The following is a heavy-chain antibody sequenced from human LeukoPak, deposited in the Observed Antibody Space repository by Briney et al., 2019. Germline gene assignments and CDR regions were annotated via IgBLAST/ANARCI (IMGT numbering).Heavy chain of an antibody. D-gene: IGHD4-11*01. Sequence: SGGSLRLSCGASGFTFSHYGMHWVRQTPGAGLEWVAVIWSDGSDKYYAKSVKGRFTISRDNSKNSLFLQMNSLRAEDTAVYYCAKDAQRGFDYSNSLQNWGQGILVTVSS. CDR2: IWSDGSDK. J-gene: IGHJ1*01. CDR3: AKDAQRGFDYSNSLQN. CDR1: GFTFSHYG. V-gene: IGHV3-33*06.